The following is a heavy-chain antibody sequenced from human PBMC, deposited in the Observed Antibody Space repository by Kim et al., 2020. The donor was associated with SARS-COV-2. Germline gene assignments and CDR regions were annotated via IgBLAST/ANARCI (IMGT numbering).Heavy chain of an antibody. Sequence: GGSLRLSCAASGFTFSSYGMHWVRQAPGKGLEWVAVIWYDGSNKYYADSVKGRFTISRDNSKNTLYLQMNSLRAEDTAVYYCAKDRVVVAASYAFDIWGQGTMVTVSS. CDR2: IWYDGSNK. CDR1: GFTFSSYG. D-gene: IGHD2-15*01. V-gene: IGHV3-33*06. CDR3: AKDRVVVAASYAFDI. J-gene: IGHJ3*02.